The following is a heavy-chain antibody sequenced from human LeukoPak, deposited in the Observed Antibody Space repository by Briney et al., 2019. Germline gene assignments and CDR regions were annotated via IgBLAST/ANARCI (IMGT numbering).Heavy chain of an antibody. CDR1: GLTFSSYA. D-gene: IGHD4-17*01. Sequence: GGSLRLSCAASGLTFSSYAMHWVRQAPGKGLEYVSAISSNGGSTYYANSVKGRFTISRDNSKNTLYLQMGSLRAEDMAVYYCARCNYGDYHFDYWGQGTLVTVSS. V-gene: IGHV3-64*01. CDR3: ARCNYGDYHFDY. J-gene: IGHJ4*02. CDR2: ISSNGGST.